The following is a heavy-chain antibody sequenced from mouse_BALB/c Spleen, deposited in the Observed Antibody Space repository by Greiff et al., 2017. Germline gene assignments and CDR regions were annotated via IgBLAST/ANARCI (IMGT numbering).Heavy chain of an antibody. V-gene: IGHV2-2*02. Sequence: QVHVKQSGPGLVQPSQSLSITCTVSGFSLTSYGVHWVRQSPGKGLEWLGVIWSGGSTDYNAAFISRLSISKDNSKSQVFFKMNSLQANDTAIYYCARVLYGSSPYYAMDYWGQGTSVTVSS. D-gene: IGHD1-1*01. CDR2: IWSGGST. J-gene: IGHJ4*01. CDR1: GFSLTSYG. CDR3: ARVLYGSSPYYAMDY.